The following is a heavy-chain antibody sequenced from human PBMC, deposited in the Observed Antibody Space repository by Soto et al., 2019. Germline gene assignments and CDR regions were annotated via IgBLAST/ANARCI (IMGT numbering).Heavy chain of an antibody. D-gene: IGHD3-16*02. Sequence: SETLSLTCTVSGGSISSGDYYWSWIRQPPGKGLEWIGYIYYSGSTYYNPSLKSRVTISVDTSKNQFSLKLSSVTAADTAVYYCARVLSDDYVWGSYRYIDYWGQGTPVTVSS. V-gene: IGHV4-30-4*01. CDR2: IYYSGST. CDR1: GGSISSGDYY. J-gene: IGHJ4*02. CDR3: ARVLSDDYVWGSYRYIDY.